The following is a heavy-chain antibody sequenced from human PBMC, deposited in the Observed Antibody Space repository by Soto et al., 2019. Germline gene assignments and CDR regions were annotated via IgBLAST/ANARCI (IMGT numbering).Heavy chain of an antibody. Sequence: QVQLVQSGAEVKKPGASVKVSCKASGYTFSNYALHWVRQAPGQRLEWMGWINADNGNTKYSQKFQGRVTFTRDTSASTAYMDLSSLRSEDTAVYSCASPSYGSGNYYWGQGTLVTVSS. CDR1: GYTFSNYA. J-gene: IGHJ4*02. V-gene: IGHV1-3*01. D-gene: IGHD3-10*01. CDR3: ASPSYGSGNYY. CDR2: INADNGNT.